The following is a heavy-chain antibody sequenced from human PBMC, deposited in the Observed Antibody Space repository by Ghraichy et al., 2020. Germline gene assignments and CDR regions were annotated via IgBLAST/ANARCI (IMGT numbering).Heavy chain of an antibody. Sequence: GGSLRLSCAASGFTFSSYAMSWVRQAPGKGLEWVSAISGSGGSTYYADSVKGRFTISRDNSKNTLYLQMNSLRAEDTAVYYCAKDSYGVYYDREVRFDYCGQGTLLTVSS. CDR2: ISGSGGST. CDR3: AKDSYGVYYDREVRFDY. CDR1: GFTFSSYA. D-gene: IGHD3-22*01. V-gene: IGHV3-23*01. J-gene: IGHJ4*02.